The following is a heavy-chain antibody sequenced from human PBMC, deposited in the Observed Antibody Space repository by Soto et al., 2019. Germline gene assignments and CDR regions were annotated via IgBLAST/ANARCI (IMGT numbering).Heavy chain of an antibody. Sequence: EVQLVQSGAEVKKPGESLRISCKGSGYSFTSYWISWVRQMPGKGLEWMGRIDPSDSYTNYSPSFQGHVTISADKSIRTAYLQWSSPKGSDTAQYYCSGPPHCSSYYYYYGMDVWGQGTTVTVSS. J-gene: IGHJ6*02. CDR2: IDPSDSYT. CDR3: SGPPHCSSYYYYYGMDV. D-gene: IGHD3-10*02. CDR1: GYSFTSYW. V-gene: IGHV5-10-1*01.